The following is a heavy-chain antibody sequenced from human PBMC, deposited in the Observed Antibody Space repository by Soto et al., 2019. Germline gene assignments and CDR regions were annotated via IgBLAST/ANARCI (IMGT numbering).Heavy chain of an antibody. CDR3: ARLGSGSWYIYDY. J-gene: IGHJ4*02. V-gene: IGHV5-51*01. CDR2: IYPGDSGT. Sequence: GQSLKISCKGSGYSFTSYWIGWVRQMPGKGLEWTGIIYPGDSGTRYSPSFQGQVTISADKSISTAYLQWSSLKASDTAMYYCARLGSGSWYIYDYWGQGTLVTVSS. CDR1: GYSFTSYW. D-gene: IGHD6-13*01.